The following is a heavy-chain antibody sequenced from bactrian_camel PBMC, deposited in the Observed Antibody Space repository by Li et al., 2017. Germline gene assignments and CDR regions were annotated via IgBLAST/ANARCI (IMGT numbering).Heavy chain of an antibody. Sequence: QLVESGGGSVQVGGSLRLSCVASVDTIGRYCMAWFRRPSGREREGVAAIDADGRSYYKDSVKDRFTVSRDNAKNSFYLQMNSLKPEDSAMYYCAAGWGCTERPGINYWGQGTQVTVSS. J-gene: IGHJ4*01. CDR2: IDADGRS. CDR1: VDTIGRYC. CDR3: AAGWGCTERPGINY. V-gene: IGHV3S55*01. D-gene: IGHD3*01.